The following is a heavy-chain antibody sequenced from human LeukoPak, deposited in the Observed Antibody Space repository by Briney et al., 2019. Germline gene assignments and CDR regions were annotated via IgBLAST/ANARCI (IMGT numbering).Heavy chain of an antibody. CDR1: GFTFSSYS. Sequence: GGSLRLSCAASGFTFSSYSMNWVRQAPGKGLEWVSSISSSSSYIYYAGSVKGRFTISRDNAKNSLYLQMNSLRAEDTAVYYCARAHYGSGSYSDYWGQGTLVTVSS. CDR2: ISSSSSYI. CDR3: ARAHYGSGSYSDY. J-gene: IGHJ4*02. V-gene: IGHV3-21*01. D-gene: IGHD3-10*01.